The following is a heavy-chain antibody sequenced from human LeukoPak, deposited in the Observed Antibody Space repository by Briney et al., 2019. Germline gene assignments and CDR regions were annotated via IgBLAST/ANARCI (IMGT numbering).Heavy chain of an antibody. J-gene: IGHJ4*02. CDR1: GFTFSSYG. CDR2: IRYDGSNK. Sequence: GGSLRLSCAASGFTFSSYGMHWVRQAPGKGLEWVAFIRYDGSNKYYADSVKGRSTISRDNSKNTLYLQMNSLRAEDTAVYYCAKVWVVVTALDDYWGQGTLVTVSS. V-gene: IGHV3-30*02. D-gene: IGHD2-21*02. CDR3: AKVWVVVTALDDY.